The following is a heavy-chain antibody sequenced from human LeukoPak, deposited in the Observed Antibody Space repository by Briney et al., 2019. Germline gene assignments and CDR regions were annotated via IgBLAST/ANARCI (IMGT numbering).Heavy chain of an antibody. D-gene: IGHD3-22*01. V-gene: IGHV1-18*01. CDR3: ARDCPYYHDSSGYCILHY. CDR1: GYTFTSYG. CDR2: ISAYNGNT. J-gene: IGHJ4*02. Sequence: GASVKVSCKASGYTFTSYGISWVRQAPGQGLEWMGWISAYNGNTNYAQKLQGRVTMTTDTSTSTAYMELRSLRSDDTAVYYCARDCPYYHDSSGYCILHYWGQGTLVTVSS.